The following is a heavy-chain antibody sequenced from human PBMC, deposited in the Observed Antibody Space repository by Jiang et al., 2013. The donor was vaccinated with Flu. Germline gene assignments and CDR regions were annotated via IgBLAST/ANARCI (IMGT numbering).Heavy chain of an antibody. V-gene: IGHV4-39*07. CDR2: IHYSGTT. CDR1: GVSVSSDTYY. J-gene: IGHJ4*02. CDR3: ARSFGGFSEWQKDDY. D-gene: IGHD3-3*01. Sequence: GSGLVKPSETLSLICTVSGVSVSSDTYYWGWIRQPPGKGLEWIGSIHYSGTTYYNPSLKSRATISVNTFRNQFSLKVTSVTAADTAMYYCARSFGGFSEWQKDDYWGQGILVTVSS.